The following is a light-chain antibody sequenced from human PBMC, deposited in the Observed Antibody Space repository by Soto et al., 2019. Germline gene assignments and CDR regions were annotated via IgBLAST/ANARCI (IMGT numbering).Light chain of an antibody. J-gene: IGLJ1*01. V-gene: IGLV2-14*01. CDR1: SSDVGGYNY. CDR2: EVS. Sequence: QSALTQPASVSGSPGQSITISCTGTSSDVGGYNYVSWYQQHPGKAPKLMIYEVSNRPSGVSHRFSGSKSGNTASLTISGLQAEDEADYYCCSHTSSSPYVFGTGTKLTV. CDR3: CSHTSSSPYV.